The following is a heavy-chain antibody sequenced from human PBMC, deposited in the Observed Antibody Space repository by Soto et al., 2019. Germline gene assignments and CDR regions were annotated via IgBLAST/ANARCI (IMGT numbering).Heavy chain of an antibody. CDR2: IYYSENT. D-gene: IGHD5-12*01. J-gene: IGHJ4*02. CDR3: AAGGGLPRYY. Sequence: SETLSLTCTVSGVSISSGDYYWSWIRQPPGKGLEWIGYIYYSENTYYNPSLKSRVTISVHTSKSQFSLELSSVTAADTAVYYCAAGGGLPRYYWGQGTLVTVSS. CDR1: GVSISSGDYY. V-gene: IGHV4-30-4*01.